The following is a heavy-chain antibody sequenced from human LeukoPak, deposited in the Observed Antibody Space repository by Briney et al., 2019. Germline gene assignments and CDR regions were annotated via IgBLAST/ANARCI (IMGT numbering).Heavy chain of an antibody. J-gene: IGHJ5*02. Sequence: ASVKVSCTASGGTFSSYAISWVRQAPGQGLEWMGGIIPIFGTANYAQKFQGRVTITTDESTSTAYMELSSLRSEDTAVYYCAYSLSTIFGVVISGDNWFDPWGQGTLVTVSS. V-gene: IGHV1-69*05. CDR2: IIPIFGTA. D-gene: IGHD3-3*01. CDR3: AYSLSTIFGVVISGDNWFDP. CDR1: GGTFSSYA.